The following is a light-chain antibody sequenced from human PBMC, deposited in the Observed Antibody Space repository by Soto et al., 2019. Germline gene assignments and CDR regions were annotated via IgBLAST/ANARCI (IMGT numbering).Light chain of an antibody. CDR3: SSYGASSTL. CDR2: DVS. V-gene: IGLV2-14*03. J-gene: IGLJ2*01. Sequence: QSVLTQPASVSGSPGQSITISCTGSTSDIGGYNYVSWYQQHPGKAPKLLIYDVSYRPSGISDRFSGSKSGNTASLTISGLQPEDEADYYCSSYGASSTLFGGGTKLPVL. CDR1: TSDIGGYNY.